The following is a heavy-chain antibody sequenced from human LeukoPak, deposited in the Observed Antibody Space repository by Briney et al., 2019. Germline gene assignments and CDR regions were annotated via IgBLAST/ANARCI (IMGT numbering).Heavy chain of an antibody. Sequence: ASVKVSCKASGGTFSSYAISWVRQAPGQGLEWMGIINPSGGSTSYAQKFQGRVTMTRDTSTSTVFMELSSLRSEDTAVYYCARAYSSSWVRSYYGMDVWGQGTTVTVSS. V-gene: IGHV1-46*01. J-gene: IGHJ6*02. CDR3: ARAYSSSWVRSYYGMDV. CDR2: INPSGGST. D-gene: IGHD6-13*01. CDR1: GGTFSSYA.